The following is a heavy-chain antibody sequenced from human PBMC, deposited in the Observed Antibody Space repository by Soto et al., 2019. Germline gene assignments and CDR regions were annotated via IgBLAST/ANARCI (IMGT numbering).Heavy chain of an antibody. Sequence: SETLSLTCAVSGGSFSGYYWSWIRQPPGKGLEWIGEINHSGSTNYNPSLKSRVTMSVDTSKNQLSLKLSSVTAADTAVYYCARGHRGGTGTTLYNWFDPWGQGTLVTVSS. D-gene: IGHD1-7*01. CDR1: GGSFSGYY. V-gene: IGHV4-34*01. J-gene: IGHJ5*02. CDR2: INHSGST. CDR3: ARGHRGGTGTTLYNWFDP.